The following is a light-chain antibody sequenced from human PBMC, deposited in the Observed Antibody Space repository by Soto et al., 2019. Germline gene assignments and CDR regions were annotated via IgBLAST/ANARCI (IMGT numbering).Light chain of an antibody. CDR3: QQYDNWWT. CDR2: GAS. V-gene: IGKV3-15*01. Sequence: EIVMTQSPATLSVSPGERATLSCRASQSVSINLAWYQQKPGQAPRLLIYGASTRATGIPARFSGSGSGTEFTLTISSLQSEDLAVYYCQQYDNWWTSGQGTKVEFK. CDR1: QSVSIN. J-gene: IGKJ1*01.